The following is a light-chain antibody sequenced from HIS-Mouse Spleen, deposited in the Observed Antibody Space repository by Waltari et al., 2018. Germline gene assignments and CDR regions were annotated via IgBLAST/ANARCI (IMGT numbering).Light chain of an antibody. CDR3: QAWDSSYSV. V-gene: IGLV3-1*01. CDR2: QDS. J-gene: IGLJ2*01. CDR1: KLGDKY. Sequence: SYELTQPPSVSVSPGQTASITCSGDKLGDKYAFWYQQKPGQSPVLVIYQDSKRPSGIPGRFSGSNSGNTATLTISGTQAMDEADYYCQAWDSSYSVFGGGTKLTVL.